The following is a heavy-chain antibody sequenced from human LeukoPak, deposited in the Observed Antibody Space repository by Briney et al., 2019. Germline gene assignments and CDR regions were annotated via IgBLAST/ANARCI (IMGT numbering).Heavy chain of an antibody. V-gene: IGHV4-34*01. CDR1: GGSFSGCY. D-gene: IGHD3-22*01. Sequence: SETLSLTCAVYGGSFSGCYWSWIRQPPGKGLEWIGEINHSGSTNYNPSLKSRVTISVDTSKNQFSLKLSSVTAADTAVYYCATYDSSGPTFDYWGRGTLVTVSS. CDR2: INHSGST. J-gene: IGHJ4*02. CDR3: ATYDSSGPTFDY.